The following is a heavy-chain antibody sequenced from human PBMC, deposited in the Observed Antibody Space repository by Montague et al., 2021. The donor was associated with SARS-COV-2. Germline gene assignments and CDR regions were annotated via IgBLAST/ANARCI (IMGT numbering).Heavy chain of an antibody. D-gene: IGHD3-16*01. Sequence: SLRLSCAASGFTFSSYGMHWVRQAPGKGLEWVAVIWYDGSNKYYADSVKGRFTISRDNSTNTLYLQMNSLRAEDTAVYYCARDLFWGTDSGTQQRRDYWGQGTLVTVSS. V-gene: IGHV3-33*01. J-gene: IGHJ4*02. CDR2: IWYDGSNK. CDR1: GFTFSSYG. CDR3: ARDLFWGTDSGTQQRRDY.